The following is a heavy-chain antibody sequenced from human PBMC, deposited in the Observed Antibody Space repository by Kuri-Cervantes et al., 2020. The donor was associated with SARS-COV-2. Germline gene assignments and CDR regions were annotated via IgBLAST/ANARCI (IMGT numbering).Heavy chain of an antibody. CDR1: GFTFSSYS. V-gene: IGHV3-21*01. D-gene: IGHD6-19*01. CDR3: ARAGYSSGWYPPNWFDP. Sequence: GESLKISCAASGFTFSSYSMNWVRQAPGNGLEWVSSISSSSSYIYYADSVKGRFTISRDNAKNSLYLQMNSLRAEDTAVYYCARAGYSSGWYPPNWFDPWGQGTLVTVSS. J-gene: IGHJ5*02. CDR2: ISSSSSYI.